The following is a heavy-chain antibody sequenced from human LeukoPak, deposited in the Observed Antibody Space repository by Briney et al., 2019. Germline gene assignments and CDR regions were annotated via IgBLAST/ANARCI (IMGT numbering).Heavy chain of an antibody. CDR1: GLTVGFKC. CDR2: IYSGGSS. V-gene: IGHV3-66*01. D-gene: IGHD5-12*01. CDR3: ATRPDGNDVPYFDY. Sequence: GGSLRLSCAASGLTVGFKCMSWVRQAPGKGLEWVSIIYSGGSSYYADSVKGRFTVSRDTSKNTLYLQMNSLRAEDTAVYYCATRPDGNDVPYFDYWGQGTPVTVSS. J-gene: IGHJ4*02.